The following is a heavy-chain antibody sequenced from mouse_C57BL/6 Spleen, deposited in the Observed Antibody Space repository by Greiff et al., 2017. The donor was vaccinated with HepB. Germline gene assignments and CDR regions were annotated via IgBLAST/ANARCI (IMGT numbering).Heavy chain of an antibody. V-gene: IGHV5-15*01. CDR3: ARQGTEGYFDV. Sequence: EVQGVESGGGLVQPGGSLKLSCAASGFTFSDYGMAWVRQAPRKGPEWVAFISNLAYSIYYADTVTGRLTISRENAKNTLYLEMSSLRSEDTAMYYCARQGTEGYFDVWGTGTTVTVSS. D-gene: IGHD3-3*01. CDR2: ISNLAYSI. CDR1: GFTFSDYG. J-gene: IGHJ1*03.